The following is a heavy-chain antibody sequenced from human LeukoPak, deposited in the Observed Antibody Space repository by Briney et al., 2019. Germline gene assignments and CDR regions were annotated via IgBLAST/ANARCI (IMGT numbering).Heavy chain of an antibody. J-gene: IGHJ6*03. Sequence: ASVKVSCKASGYTFTSYDINWVRQATGQGLEWMGWMNPNSGNTGYAQKFQGRVTITRNTSISTAYMELSSLRSEDTAVYYCARDLGRGFGELFHYYYYYMDVWGKGTTVTVSS. CDR3: ARDLGRGFGELFHYYYYYMDV. V-gene: IGHV1-8*03. CDR1: GYTFTSYD. CDR2: MNPNSGNT. D-gene: IGHD3-10*01.